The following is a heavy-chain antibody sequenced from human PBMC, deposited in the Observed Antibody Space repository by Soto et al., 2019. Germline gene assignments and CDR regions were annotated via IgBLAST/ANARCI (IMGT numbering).Heavy chain of an antibody. CDR1: GFSFNTYG. CDR2: ISYDGSNK. V-gene: IGHV3-30*18. Sequence: QMQLVESGGGVVQPGRSPRLSCAASGFSFNTYGMHWVRQAPGKGLEWVAVISYDGSNKYYADSVKGRFTISRDNSDNTLYLQMNSLRAEDTAVYYCTKVRSDGYNYYYNYGMDVWGQGTTVTVSS. CDR3: TKVRSDGYNYYYNYGMDV. D-gene: IGHD5-12*01. J-gene: IGHJ6*02.